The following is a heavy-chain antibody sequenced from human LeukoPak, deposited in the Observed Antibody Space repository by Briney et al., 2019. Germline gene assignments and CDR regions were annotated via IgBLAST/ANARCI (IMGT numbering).Heavy chain of an antibody. CDR1: GFTFSTYP. D-gene: IGHD6-13*01. V-gene: IGHV3-30*09. J-gene: IGHJ3*02. CDR2: ILYDGSKK. Sequence: GGSLRLSCAASGFTFSTYPIHWVRQAPGKGLGWVAVILYDGSKKYYADSVKGRFAISRDNSKNTLYLQMNRLRAEDTALYYCAVIATAGGSDAFDIWGQGTMVTVSS. CDR3: AVIATAGGSDAFDI.